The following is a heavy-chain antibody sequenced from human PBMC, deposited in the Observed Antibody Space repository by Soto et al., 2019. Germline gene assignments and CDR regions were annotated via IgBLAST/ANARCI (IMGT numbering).Heavy chain of an antibody. Sequence: QVHLVQPGTEVKMSGASVKVSCKASGYTFTDYYIHWVRQAPGQGREWLGWINPNTGATNYAQNFQGWVTMTRDTSNSTAYMEMIRLKFDDTAVYYCARETIDSTALDFWGQGTMVTVSS. CDR1: GYTFTDYY. J-gene: IGHJ3*01. CDR3: ARETIDSTALDF. CDR2: INPNTGAT. D-gene: IGHD3-9*01. V-gene: IGHV1-2*04.